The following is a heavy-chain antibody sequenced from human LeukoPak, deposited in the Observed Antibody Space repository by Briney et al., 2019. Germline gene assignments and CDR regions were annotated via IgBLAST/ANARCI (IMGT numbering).Heavy chain of an antibody. CDR3: ARAGMRYYYYGMDV. J-gene: IGHJ6*02. Sequence: SETLSLTCAVYGGSFSGYYWSWIRQPPGKGLEWIGYIYYSGSTNYNPSLKSRVTISVDTSKNQFSLKLSSVTAADTAVYYCARAGMRYYYYGMDVWGQGTTVTVSS. CDR1: GGSFSGYY. V-gene: IGHV4-59*08. CDR2: IYYSGST.